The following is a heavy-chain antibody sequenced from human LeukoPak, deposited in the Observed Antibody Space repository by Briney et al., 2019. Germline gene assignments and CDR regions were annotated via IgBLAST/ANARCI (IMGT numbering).Heavy chain of an antibody. V-gene: IGHV4-39*01. D-gene: IGHD3-16*01. CDR1: GGSISSSSYY. J-gene: IGHJ3*02. CDR3: ARFARGVYAFDI. CDR2: IYYSGST. Sequence: SETLSLTCTVSGGSISSSSYYWGWIRQPPGKGLEWIGSIYYSGSTYYNPSPKSRVTISVDTSKNQFSLKLSSVTAADTAVYYCARFARGVYAFDIWGQGTMVTVSS.